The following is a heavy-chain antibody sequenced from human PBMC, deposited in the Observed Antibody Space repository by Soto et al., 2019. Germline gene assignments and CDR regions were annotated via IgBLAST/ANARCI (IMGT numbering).Heavy chain of an antibody. J-gene: IGHJ4*02. CDR2: IWYDGSNK. CDR1: GYTFSSYG. D-gene: IGHD1-26*01. CDR3: ARDPYSGSFAYDF. Sequence: PGGSLRLSCAASGYTFSSYGMHWVRQAPGKGLEWVAVIWYDGSNKYYADSVKGRFTISRDDSKNTLFLQMNSLRAEDTAYYYCARDPYSGSFAYDFWGQGTLVTVSS. V-gene: IGHV3-33*01.